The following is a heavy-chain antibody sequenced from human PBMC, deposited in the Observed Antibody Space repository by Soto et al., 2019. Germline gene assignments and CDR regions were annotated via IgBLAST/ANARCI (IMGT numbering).Heavy chain of an antibody. J-gene: IGHJ2*01. Sequence: QVQLQESGPGLVKPSESLSLTCSVSGGSIGNYYWAWIRQSAGKGLEWIGRIYTSGRTNYNPSLTGRVTMSIDTSKNQFSLRLTSVTAADTAIYYCARDYDVNTALDYWYFDLWGRGTLVTVSS. D-gene: IGHD5-18*01. CDR1: GGSIGNYY. V-gene: IGHV4-4*07. CDR3: ARDYDVNTALDYWYFDL. CDR2: IYTSGRT.